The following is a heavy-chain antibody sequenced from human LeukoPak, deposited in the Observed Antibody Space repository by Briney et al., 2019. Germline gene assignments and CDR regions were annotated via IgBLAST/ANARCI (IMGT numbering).Heavy chain of an antibody. CDR1: GFIFDDYT. CDR2: ITWDGGTT. J-gene: IGHJ3*02. CDR3: ARGGDIVGDIRSAFDI. Sequence: PGGSLRLSCTASGFIFDDYTMHWARQAPGKGLEWVSLITWDGGTTYYADSVKGRFTISRDNSKSTLYLQMNSLRAEDTALYYCARGGDIVGDIRSAFDIWGPGTLVTVSS. V-gene: IGHV3-43*01. D-gene: IGHD1-26*01.